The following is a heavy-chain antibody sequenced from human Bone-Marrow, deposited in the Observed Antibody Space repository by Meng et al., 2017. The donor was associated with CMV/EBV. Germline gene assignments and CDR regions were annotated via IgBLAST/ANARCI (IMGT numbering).Heavy chain of an antibody. J-gene: IGHJ6*02. CDR2: IVVGSGNT. V-gene: IGHV1-58*01. Sequence: SGKVSCKASGFTFTSSAVQWVRQARGQRLEWIGWIVVGSGNTNYAQKFQERVTITRDMSTSTAYMELSSLRSEDTAVYYCAASTYDFWSGPYYYGMAVWGQGNTVHVSS. CDR3: AASTYDFWSGPYYYGMAV. D-gene: IGHD3-3*01. CDR1: GFTFTSSA.